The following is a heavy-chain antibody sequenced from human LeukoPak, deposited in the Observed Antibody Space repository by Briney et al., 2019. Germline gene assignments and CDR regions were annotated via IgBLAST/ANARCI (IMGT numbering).Heavy chain of an antibody. CDR3: ARGRLSTSGWYKGDY. D-gene: IGHD6-19*01. J-gene: IGHJ4*02. Sequence: ASVKVSCKASGYTFTSYDINWVRQATGQGLEWMGWVNPKSANTGYAQKFQGRVTMTRNTSINTAYMELSSLTSEDTAVYYCARGRLSTSGWYKGDYWGQGTLVTVSS. V-gene: IGHV1-8*01. CDR2: VNPKSANT. CDR1: GYTFTSYD.